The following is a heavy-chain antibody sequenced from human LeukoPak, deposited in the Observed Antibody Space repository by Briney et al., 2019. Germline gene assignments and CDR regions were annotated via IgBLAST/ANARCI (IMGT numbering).Heavy chain of an antibody. D-gene: IGHD3-10*01. V-gene: IGHV3-23*01. Sequence: QPGGSLRLSCAASGFTFTTYAMNWVRQAPGKGLEWVSGLSGDGGYKYYADSAKGRFTISRDNSKNTLHLQMSSLRAEDTAIYYCTRDPSGSGPDFDFWGQGTMVIVSS. J-gene: IGHJ4*02. CDR3: TRDPSGSGPDFDF. CDR1: GFTFTTYA. CDR2: LSGDGGYK.